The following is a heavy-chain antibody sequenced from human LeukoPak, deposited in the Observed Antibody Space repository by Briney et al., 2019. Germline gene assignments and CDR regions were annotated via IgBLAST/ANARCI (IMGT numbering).Heavy chain of an antibody. CDR2: ISYDGSNK. V-gene: IGHV3-30*19. J-gene: IGHJ4*02. D-gene: IGHD4-17*01. CDR3: AVVMTTVTTFDY. Sequence: PGGSLRLSCAASGFTFSSNWMHWVRQAPGKGLEWVAVISYDGSNKYYADSVKGRFTISRDNSKNTLYLQMNSLRAEDTAVYYCAVVMTTVTTFDYWGQGTLVTVSS. CDR1: GFTFSSNW.